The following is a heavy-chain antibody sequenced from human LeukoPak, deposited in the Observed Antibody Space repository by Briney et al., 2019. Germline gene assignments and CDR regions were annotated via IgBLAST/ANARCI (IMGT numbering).Heavy chain of an antibody. V-gene: IGHV3-7*03. D-gene: IGHD6-19*01. Sequence: GSLRLSCAASGFTFSSYWMSWVRQAPGKGLAWVANIKQDGSEKYYVDSVKGRFTISRDDAKNSLYLQMNSLRVEDTAVYYCARDAPTEIAVAGTRFDPWGQGTLVTVSS. CDR2: IKQDGSEK. CDR3: ARDAPTEIAVAGTRFDP. CDR1: GFTFSSYW. J-gene: IGHJ5*02.